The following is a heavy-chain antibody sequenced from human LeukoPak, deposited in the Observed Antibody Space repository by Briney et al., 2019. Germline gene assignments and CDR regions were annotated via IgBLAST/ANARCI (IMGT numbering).Heavy chain of an antibody. CDR2: TYYRSGWYN. CDR1: GDSVSSTTAA. J-gene: IGHJ4*02. D-gene: IGHD1-1*01. Sequence: SQTLSLTCVISGDSVSSTTAAWSWIRQSPSRGLEWLGRTYYRSGWYNDYAVSVKSRITINPDTSKNQFSLQLNSVTPEDTAVYYCARGGTGTTVSFDYWGQGTLVTVSS. CDR3: ARGGTGTTVSFDY. V-gene: IGHV6-1*01.